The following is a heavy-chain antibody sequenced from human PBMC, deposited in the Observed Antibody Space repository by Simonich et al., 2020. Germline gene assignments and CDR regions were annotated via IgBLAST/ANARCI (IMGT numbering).Heavy chain of an antibody. CDR1: GFTFSSYA. V-gene: IGHV3-30*07. J-gene: IGHJ3*02. CDR3: AREDLTGDAFDI. D-gene: IGHD7-27*01. CDR2: ISYYGRNK. Sequence: QVQLVESGGGVVQPGRSLRLSCAASGFTFSSYAMHWVRQAPGKGLEGVSVISYYGRNKYYADSVKGRFTISRDNSKNTLYLQMNSLRAEDTAVYYCAREDLTGDAFDIWGQGTMVTVSS.